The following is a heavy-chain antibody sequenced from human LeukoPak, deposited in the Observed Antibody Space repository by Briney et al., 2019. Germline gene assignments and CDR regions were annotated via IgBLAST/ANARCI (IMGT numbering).Heavy chain of an antibody. CDR3: ARDYGDYAGYFDY. CDR1: GGSISGGGYY. V-gene: IGHV4-31*03. CDR2: IYYSGST. J-gene: IGHJ4*02. Sequence: SETLSLTCTVSGGSISGGGYYWSWIRQHPGKGLEWIGYIYYSGSTYYNPSLKSRVTISVDTSKNQISLKLSSVTAADTAVYYCARDYGDYAGYFDYWGQGTLVTVSS. D-gene: IGHD4-17*01.